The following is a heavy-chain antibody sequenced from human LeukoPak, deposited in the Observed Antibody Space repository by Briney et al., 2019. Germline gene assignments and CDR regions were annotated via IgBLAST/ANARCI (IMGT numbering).Heavy chain of an antibody. CDR3: VSQEVVPH. CDR2: VKHDGSVE. Sequence: PGGSLILSCAASGFSFDKFWMSWVRQAPGKGLEWVANVKHDGSVEQYVDSAKGRFTISSDNAKNSVYLQMDSLRAEDTAVYYCVSQEVVPHWGQGTLVTVSS. J-gene: IGHJ4*02. V-gene: IGHV3-7*01. CDR1: GFSFDKFW. D-gene: IGHD6-13*01.